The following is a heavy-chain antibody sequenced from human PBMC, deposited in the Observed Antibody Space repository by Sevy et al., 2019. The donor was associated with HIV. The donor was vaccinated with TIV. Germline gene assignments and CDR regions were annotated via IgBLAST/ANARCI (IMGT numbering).Heavy chain of an antibody. V-gene: IGHV3-7*01. CDR3: AREALYYYDSERHYDDAFGM. CDR2: IKQHGSDK. J-gene: IGHJ3*02. CDR1: GFTFSSHY. D-gene: IGHD3-22*01. Sequence: GGSLRLSCAASGFTFSSHYMSWVRQAPGKGLEWVANIKQHGSDKFYVESVKGRFTISRDNAKNSLYLQLSSLRAEDTATHFCAREALYYYDSERHYDDAFGMWGPGTMVTVSS.